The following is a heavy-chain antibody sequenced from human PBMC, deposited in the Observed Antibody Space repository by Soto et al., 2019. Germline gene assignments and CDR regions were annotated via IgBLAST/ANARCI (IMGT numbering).Heavy chain of an antibody. CDR3: GRGRSGQIVVFY. D-gene: IGHD1-26*01. CDR1: GYTFTGHY. V-gene: IGHV1-2*02. Sequence: ASVKVSCKASGYTFTGHYIHWVRQAPEQGPEWMGEIGPESGATRYAQKFQGRVTMARDMSITTVYMELNNLSPDDTAVYYCGRGRSGQIVVFYWGQGTPVTVSS. CDR2: IGPESGAT. J-gene: IGHJ4*02.